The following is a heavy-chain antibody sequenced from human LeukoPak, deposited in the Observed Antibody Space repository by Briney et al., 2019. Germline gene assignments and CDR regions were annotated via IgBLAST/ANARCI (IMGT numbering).Heavy chain of an antibody. CDR2: ISPTSDIV. J-gene: IGHJ4*02. CDR1: GFTFSDYS. CDR3: ARVRSGWYDDY. V-gene: IGHV3-48*02. D-gene: IGHD6-19*01. Sequence: GGSLRLSCAASGFTFSDYSMTWVRQASGKGLEWVSLISPTSDIVFYAASVKGRFTISRDNAKNSLYLQMNSLRDEDTAVYYCARVRSGWYDDYWGQGTLVTVSS.